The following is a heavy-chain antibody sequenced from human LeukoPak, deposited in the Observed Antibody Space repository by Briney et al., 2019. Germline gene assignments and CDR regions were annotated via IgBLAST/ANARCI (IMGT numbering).Heavy chain of an antibody. J-gene: IGHJ5*02. Sequence: SETLSLTCAVYGGSFSGHYWSWIRQPPGKGLEWIGEINHSGSTNYNPSLKSRVTISVDTSKNQFSLKLSSVTAADTAVYYCARSVTVLMVYAIRWFDPWGQGTLVTVSS. CDR2: INHSGST. CDR3: ARSVTVLMVYAIRWFDP. D-gene: IGHD2-8*01. V-gene: IGHV4-34*01. CDR1: GGSFSGHY.